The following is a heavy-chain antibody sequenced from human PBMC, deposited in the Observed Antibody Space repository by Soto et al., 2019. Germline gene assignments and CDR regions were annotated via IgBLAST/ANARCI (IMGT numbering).Heavy chain of an antibody. D-gene: IGHD3-22*01. J-gene: IGHJ4*02. V-gene: IGHV5-51*01. Sequence: PGESLKISCKGSGYSFTSYWIGWVRQMPGKGLEWMGIIYPGDSDTRYSPSFQGQVTISADKSISTAYLQWSSLKASDTAMYYCARHRGGTYYYDSSGYVDFDYWGQGTLVTVSS. CDR1: GYSFTSYW. CDR2: IYPGDSDT. CDR3: ARHRGGTYYYDSSGYVDFDY.